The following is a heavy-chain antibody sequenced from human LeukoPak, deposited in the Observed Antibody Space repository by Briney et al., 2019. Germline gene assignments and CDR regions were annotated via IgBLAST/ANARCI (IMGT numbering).Heavy chain of an antibody. V-gene: IGHV4-38-2*02. CDR3: ARDRGAAAGIFDY. CDR1: GYSISSGYY. J-gene: IGHJ4*02. D-gene: IGHD6-13*01. CDR2: IYHSGST. Sequence: SEALSLTCTVSGYSISSGYYWGWIRQPPGKGLEWIGSIYHSGSTYYNPSLKSRVTISVDTSKNQFSLKLSSVTAADTAVYYCARDRGAAAGIFDYWGQGTLVTVSS.